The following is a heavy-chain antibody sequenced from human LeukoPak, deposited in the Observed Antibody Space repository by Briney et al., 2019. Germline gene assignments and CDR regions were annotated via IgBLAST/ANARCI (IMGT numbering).Heavy chain of an antibody. D-gene: IGHD4-17*01. CDR2: ISAGVGRT. Sequence: GGSLRLSCAASGFTFSSYAMSWVRQAPGKGLEWVSGISAGVGRTDYADSVKGRFTISRDNSKNTLYLQMNSLRAEDTAVYYCANYDYGDSPLDYWGQGTLVTVSS. J-gene: IGHJ4*02. V-gene: IGHV3-23*01. CDR3: ANYDYGDSPLDY. CDR1: GFTFSSYA.